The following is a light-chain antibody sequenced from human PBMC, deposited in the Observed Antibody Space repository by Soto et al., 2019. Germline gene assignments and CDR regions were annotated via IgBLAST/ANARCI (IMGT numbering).Light chain of an antibody. J-gene: IGKJ2*01. CDR1: ETINSY. CDR3: QQSFSLPYT. V-gene: IGKV1-39*01. Sequence: DIQMTQSPSSLSASVGDRVTISCRASETINSYINWYQQKSGKAPKALIFAVSYLESGVPSRFSGSGSGTDFTLTISSLQPEDFATYFCQQSFSLPYTFGQGTKLEF. CDR2: AVS.